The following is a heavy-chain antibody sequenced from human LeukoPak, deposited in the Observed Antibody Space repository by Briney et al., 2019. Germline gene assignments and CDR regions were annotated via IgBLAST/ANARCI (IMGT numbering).Heavy chain of an antibody. CDR1: GFTFSSYW. J-gene: IGHJ4*02. CDR3: ARASPRSANFDY. Sequence: GGSLRLSCAASGFTFSSYWMNWARQAPGKGLEWVASINHNGNVNYYVDSVKGRFTISRDNAKNSLYLQMSSLRAEDAAVYYCARASPRSANFDYWGQGTLVTVSS. CDR2: INHNGNVN. V-gene: IGHV3-7*01.